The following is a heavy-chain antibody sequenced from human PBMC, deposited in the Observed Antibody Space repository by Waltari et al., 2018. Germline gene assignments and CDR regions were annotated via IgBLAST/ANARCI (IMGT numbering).Heavy chain of an antibody. CDR2: FHSSDYI. V-gene: IGHV4-61*02. D-gene: IGHD7-27*01. J-gene: IGHJ5*01. Sequence: QLQESRPGLVQPAQTLSLTCTVPGDSITSISFYRNWVRQPTGKGLEWIGRFHSSDYINYNPSLKSRVTISRDTSKKQFFLKLTSVTAADTAFYYCVREVTKVELGRRLPHFFDSWGQGTLVTVSS. CDR1: GDSITSISFY. CDR3: VREVTKVELGRRLPHFFDS.